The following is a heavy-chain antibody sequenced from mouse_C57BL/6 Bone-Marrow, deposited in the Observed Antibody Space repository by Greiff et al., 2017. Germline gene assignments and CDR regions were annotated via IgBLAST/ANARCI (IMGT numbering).Heavy chain of an antibody. CDR3: ARVSYYYAIDY. Sequence: QVQLQQPGAELVKPGASVKMFCKASGYTFTSYWITWVKQRPGQGLEWIGDIYPGSGSTNYNEKFKSKATLTVDTSSSTAYMQPSSLTSEDAAVYYCARVSYYYAIDYWGQGTAVTVSS. J-gene: IGHJ4*01. CDR2: IYPGSGST. D-gene: IGHD6-2*01. CDR1: GYTFTSYW. V-gene: IGHV1-55*01.